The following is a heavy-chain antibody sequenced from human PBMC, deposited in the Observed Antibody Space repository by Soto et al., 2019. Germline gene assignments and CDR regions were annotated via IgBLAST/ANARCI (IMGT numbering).Heavy chain of an antibody. CDR2: ISSSSSYT. J-gene: IGHJ3*02. CDR1: GFTFSDYY. V-gene: IGHV3-11*06. Sequence: GGSLRLSCAASGFTFSDYYMSWIRQAPGKGLEWVSYISSSSSYTNYADSVEGRFTISRDNAKNSLYLQMNSLRAEDTAVYYCARGHSYYDSSGYYFGAFDIWGQGTMVTVSS. CDR3: ARGHSYYDSSGYYFGAFDI. D-gene: IGHD3-22*01.